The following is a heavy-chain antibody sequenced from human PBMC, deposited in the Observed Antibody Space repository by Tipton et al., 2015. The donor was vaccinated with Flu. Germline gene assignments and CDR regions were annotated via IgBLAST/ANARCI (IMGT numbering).Heavy chain of an antibody. D-gene: IGHD2-15*01. CDR1: GYTFTSYG. CDR3: ARLSSAYIDRYCSGGSCFIGGDY. V-gene: IGHV1-18*01. CDR2: ISAYNGNT. Sequence: QLVQSGPEVKKPGASVKVSCKASGYTFTSYGISWVRQAPGQGLEWMGWISAYNGNTNYAQKLQGRVTMTTDTSTSTAYMELRSLRSDDTAVYYCARLSSAYIDRYCSGGSCFIGGDYWGQGTLVTVSS. J-gene: IGHJ4*02.